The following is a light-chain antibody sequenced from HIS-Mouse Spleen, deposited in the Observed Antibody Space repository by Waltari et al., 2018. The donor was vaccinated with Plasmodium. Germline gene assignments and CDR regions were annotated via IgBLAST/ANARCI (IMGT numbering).Light chain of an antibody. V-gene: IGKV3-15*01. CDR3: QQYNNWSFT. Sequence: EIVMTQSPAPLSVSPGERATLSSNLAWYQQKPGQAPRLLIYGASTRATGIPARFSGSGSGTEFTLTISSLQSEDFAVYYCQQYNNWSFTFGPGTKVDIK. J-gene: IGKJ3*01. CDR1: N. CDR2: GAS.